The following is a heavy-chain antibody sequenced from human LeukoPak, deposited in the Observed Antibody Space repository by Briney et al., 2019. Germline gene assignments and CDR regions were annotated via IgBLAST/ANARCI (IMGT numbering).Heavy chain of an antibody. D-gene: IGHD1-26*01. CDR3: ARDEGGSYSFDY. CDR1: GFTLSSYW. Sequence: GGSLRLSCAASGFTLSSYWMTWVRQAPGKGLEWVANIKQDRSAKYYVDSVKGGFTISRDNAKNSLFLQMNSLRAEDSAVYYCARDEGGSYSFDYWGQGTLVTVSS. J-gene: IGHJ4*02. V-gene: IGHV3-7*01. CDR2: IKQDRSAK.